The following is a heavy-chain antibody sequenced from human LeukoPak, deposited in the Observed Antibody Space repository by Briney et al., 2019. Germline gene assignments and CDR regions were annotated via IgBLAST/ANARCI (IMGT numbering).Heavy chain of an antibody. Sequence: SETLSLTCTVSGVSISSSSYYWGRIRQPPGKGLEWIRSIYYSGGTYYNPSLKSRVIISVDTSKNQFSLKPSSVTAADTAVYYCARRLLDYYDSSGYTPIDYWGQGTLVTVSS. J-gene: IGHJ4*02. V-gene: IGHV4-39*01. CDR3: ARRLLDYYDSSGYTPIDY. CDR1: GVSISSSSYY. CDR2: IYYSGGT. D-gene: IGHD3-22*01.